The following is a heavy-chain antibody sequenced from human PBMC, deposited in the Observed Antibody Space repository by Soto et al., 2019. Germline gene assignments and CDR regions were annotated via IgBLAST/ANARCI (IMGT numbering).Heavy chain of an antibody. CDR1: GYTFLTYD. V-gene: IGHV1-18*01. D-gene: IGHD3-3*02. CDR2: ISTKNGHT. Sequence: QVQLVQSGAEVKKSGASVKVSCKASGYTFLTYDISWVRQAPGQGLEWMGWISTKNGHTNYSQNLQGRATMTTDTSTNTAYLELRNLRSDDTAVYFCARDHFPWFDPWGQGTLVTVSP. J-gene: IGHJ5*02. CDR3: ARDHFPWFDP.